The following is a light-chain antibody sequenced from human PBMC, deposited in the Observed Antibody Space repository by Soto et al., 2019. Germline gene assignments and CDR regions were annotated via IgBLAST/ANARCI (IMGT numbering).Light chain of an antibody. Sequence: QSVLTQPASVSGSPGQSITISCTGTSSDVGGYNYVSWYQQHPDKAPKLMINEVSNRPSGVSNRFSGSKSGNTASLTISGLQAEDEADYYCSSYTTSNTLEVFGGGTKLTVL. J-gene: IGLJ3*02. CDR3: SSYTTSNTLEV. CDR1: SSDVGGYNY. CDR2: EVS. V-gene: IGLV2-14*01.